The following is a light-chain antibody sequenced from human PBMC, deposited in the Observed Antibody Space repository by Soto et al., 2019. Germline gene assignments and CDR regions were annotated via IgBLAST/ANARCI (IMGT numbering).Light chain of an antibody. J-gene: IGKJ1*01. V-gene: IGKV3-20*01. CDR3: QQYGSSPQT. CDR1: QSVTSNY. Sequence: EIVLTQSPGTLSFSPGERATLSCRASQSVTSNYLAWYQQKPGQAPRLLIYDASSRATGIPERFSGSGSGTDFTLTISRLEPEDFAVYNCQQYGSSPQTFGQGTKVDIK. CDR2: DAS.